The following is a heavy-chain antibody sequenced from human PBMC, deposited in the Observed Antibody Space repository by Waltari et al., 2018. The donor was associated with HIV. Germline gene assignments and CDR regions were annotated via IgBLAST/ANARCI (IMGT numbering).Heavy chain of an antibody. CDR3: TKAESFFHPPDY. CDR2: ISWNSEST. CDR1: GFTFDDYA. D-gene: IGHD3-10*01. Sequence: EVQLVESGGGLVQPGRSLRLSCAASGFTFDDYAMHWFRQVSGKGLEWVSGISWNSESTGYADSVKGRFTISRDNAKTSLYLQMNSLRTEDTALYYCTKAESFFHPPDYWGQGTLVTVSS. J-gene: IGHJ4*02. V-gene: IGHV3-9*01.